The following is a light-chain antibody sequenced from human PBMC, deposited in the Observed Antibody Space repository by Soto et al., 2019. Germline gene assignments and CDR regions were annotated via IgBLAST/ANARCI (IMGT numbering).Light chain of an antibody. CDR1: QRIGTY. CDR3: QQTASAPPWT. J-gene: IGKJ1*01. CDR2: GAS. V-gene: IGKV1-39*01. Sequence: DIQMTQSPTSLSASVGDRVTVSCRASQRIGTYLAWYQQKPGKAPRLLISGASSVQSGVPPRFSGSGSATDFILTISSLRLEDIATYYCQQTASAPPWTCGQGTKVDIK.